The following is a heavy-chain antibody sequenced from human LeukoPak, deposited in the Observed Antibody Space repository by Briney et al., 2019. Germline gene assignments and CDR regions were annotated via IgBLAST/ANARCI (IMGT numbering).Heavy chain of an antibody. CDR3: ARGILYSGSPRDY. V-gene: IGHV3-23*01. D-gene: IGHD1-26*01. CDR2: ISGSGGST. CDR1: GFTFSSYA. J-gene: IGHJ4*02. Sequence: GGSLRLSCAASGFTFSSYAMSWVRQAPGKGLEWVSAISGSGGSTYYADSVKGRFTISRDNSKNTLYLQMNSLRAEDTAVYYCARGILYSGSPRDYWGQGTLVTDSS.